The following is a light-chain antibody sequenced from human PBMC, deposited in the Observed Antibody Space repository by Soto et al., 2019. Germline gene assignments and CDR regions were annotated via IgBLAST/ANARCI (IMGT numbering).Light chain of an antibody. Sequence: QSALTQPASVSGSLGQSITISCTGTSSDVGSYNFVSWYQHHPGKAPKLLIYEASKRPSGVSNRFSGSKSGNTASLTISGLQAEDEGDFYCCSFAGRMTWVFGGRTKLTVL. CDR2: EAS. CDR1: SSDVGSYNF. CDR3: CSFAGRMTWV. J-gene: IGLJ3*02. V-gene: IGLV2-23*01.